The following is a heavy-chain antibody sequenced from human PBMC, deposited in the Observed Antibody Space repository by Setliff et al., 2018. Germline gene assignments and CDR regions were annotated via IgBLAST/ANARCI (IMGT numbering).Heavy chain of an antibody. J-gene: IGHJ6*03. D-gene: IGHD3-10*01. CDR1: GGSISSSSYF. Sequence: PSETLSLTCTVSGGSISSSSYFWTWIRQPPGKGLEWSGNIHTSESTKYNPSLKSRVTISLDTSKRQFSLKLTSVTAADTAVYYCARALASGSYYGQSSYYMDVWGKGTTVTVSS. CDR2: IHTSEST. V-gene: IGHV4-61*09. CDR3: ARALASGSYYGQSSYYMDV.